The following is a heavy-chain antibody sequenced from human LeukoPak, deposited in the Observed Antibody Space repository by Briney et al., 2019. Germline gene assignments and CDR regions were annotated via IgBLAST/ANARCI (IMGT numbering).Heavy chain of an antibody. D-gene: IGHD3-3*01. CDR3: ASVDFWSGYYLLDYYYYMDV. CDR2: IIPIFGTA. J-gene: IGHJ6*03. V-gene: IGHV1-69*05. Sequence: SVKVSCKASGGTFSSYAISWVRQAPGQGLEWMGGIIPIFGTANYAQKFQGRVTITTDESTSTAYMELSSLRSEDTAVYYCASVDFWSGYYLLDYYYYMDVWGKGTTVTVSS. CDR1: GGTFSSYA.